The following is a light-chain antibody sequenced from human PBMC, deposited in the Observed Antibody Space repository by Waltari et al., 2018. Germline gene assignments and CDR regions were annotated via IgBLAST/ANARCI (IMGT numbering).Light chain of an antibody. CDR1: QSVSSS. J-gene: IGKJ3*01. Sequence: DIVLTQSPATLSLSPGERATLSCRASQSVSSSLAWYQQKPGQTPRLLISGASSRATGIPDRFSGSGSGTDFTRTISGLEPEDFAIYYCQQYSDWPTFGPGTKLDI. CDR3: QQYSDWPT. V-gene: IGKV3-15*01. CDR2: GAS.